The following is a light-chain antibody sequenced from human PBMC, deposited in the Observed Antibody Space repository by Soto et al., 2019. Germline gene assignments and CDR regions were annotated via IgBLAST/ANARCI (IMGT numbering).Light chain of an antibody. CDR1: QSISSY. V-gene: IGKV1-39*01. CDR3: QQSYSTPKT. Sequence: DIQMTQSPSSLSASVGDRVTITCRASQSISSYLNWYQQKPGKAPQLLIYAASILQSGVTSRFSGSGSGTDFTLTISILQPEDFATYYCQQSYSTPKTFGQGTTVEIK. J-gene: IGKJ1*01. CDR2: AAS.